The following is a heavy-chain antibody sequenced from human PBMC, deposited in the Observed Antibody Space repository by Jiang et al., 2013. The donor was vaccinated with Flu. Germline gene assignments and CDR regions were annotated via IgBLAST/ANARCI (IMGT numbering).Heavy chain of an antibody. D-gene: IGHD2-8*01. Sequence: GLVKPSETLSLTCTVSGGSISSSSYYWGWIRQPPGKGLEWIGSIYYSGSTYYNPSLKSRVTISVDTSKDQFSLKLSSVTAADTAVYYCATPRDIVLMVPRFDYWGQGTLVTVSS. V-gene: IGHV4-39*01. CDR2: IYYSGST. CDR3: ATPRDIVLMVPRFDY. CDR1: GGSISSSSYY. J-gene: IGHJ4*02.